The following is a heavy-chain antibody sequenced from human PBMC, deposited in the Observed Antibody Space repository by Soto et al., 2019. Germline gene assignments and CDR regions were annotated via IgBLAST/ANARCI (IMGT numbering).Heavy chain of an antibody. D-gene: IGHD6-13*01. J-gene: IGHJ4*02. CDR1: GGSISSSSYY. CDR2: IYYSGST. Sequence: SETLSLSCTVSGGSISSSSYYWGWIRQPPGKGLEWIGSIYYSGSTYYNPSLKSRVTISVDTSKNQFSLKLSSVTAADTAVYYCARHGSYSSSFQCIDYWGQGTLVTVSS. CDR3: ARHGSYSSSFQCIDY. V-gene: IGHV4-39*01.